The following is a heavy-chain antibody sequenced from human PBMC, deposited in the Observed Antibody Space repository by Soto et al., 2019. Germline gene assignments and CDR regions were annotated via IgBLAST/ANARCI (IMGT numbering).Heavy chain of an antibody. CDR1: GFTFSSFT. CDR2: IGSSGITR. V-gene: IGHV3-48*02. J-gene: IGHJ3*01. D-gene: IGHD6-19*01. Sequence: EVQLVESGGGLVQPGGSLRLSCAASGFTFSSFTMNWVRQAPGKGLEWVSYIGSSGITRYHADSVKGRFTVSRENARNSLYLQMNSLRDEDTALYYCARSGSSGYHRYRLGSNDASDVWGQGTMFTVSP. CDR3: ARSGSSGYHRYRLGSNDASDV.